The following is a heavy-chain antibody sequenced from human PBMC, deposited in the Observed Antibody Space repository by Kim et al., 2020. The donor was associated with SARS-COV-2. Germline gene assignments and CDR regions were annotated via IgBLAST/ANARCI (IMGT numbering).Heavy chain of an antibody. CDR2: IIPIFGTA. CDR1: GGTFSSYA. J-gene: IGHJ6*02. CDR3: ARAVNYDILTGYYPAHYYYYYGMDV. Sequence: SVKVSCKASGGTFSSYAISWVRQAPGQGLEWMGGIIPIFGTANYAQKFQGRVTITADESTSTAYMELSSLRSEDTAVYYCARAVNYDILTGYYPAHYYYYYGMDVWGQGTTVTVSS. V-gene: IGHV1-69*13. D-gene: IGHD3-9*01.